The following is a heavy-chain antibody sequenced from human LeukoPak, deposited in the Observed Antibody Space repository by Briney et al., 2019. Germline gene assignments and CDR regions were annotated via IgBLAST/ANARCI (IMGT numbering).Heavy chain of an antibody. CDR1: GGSISSGSYY. CDR2: IYTSGSN. CDR3: AREMGQQLAFYYYYYMDV. V-gene: IGHV4-61*02. D-gene: IGHD6-13*01. J-gene: IGHJ6*03. Sequence: SQTLSLTCTVSGGSISSGSYYWSWIRQPAGKGLEWIGRIYTSGSNNYNPSLKSRVTISVDTSKNQFSLKLSSVTAADTAVYYCAREMGQQLAFYYYYYMDVWGKGTTVTVSS.